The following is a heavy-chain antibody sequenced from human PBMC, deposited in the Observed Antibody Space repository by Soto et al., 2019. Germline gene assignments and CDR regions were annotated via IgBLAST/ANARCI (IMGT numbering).Heavy chain of an antibody. CDR3: ASARWDY. V-gene: IGHV4-59*12. Sequence: SETLSLTCAVSAGSITTYYWSWIRQPPGKGLEWIGYIFNSGNTNYNPSLKSRVTISVDTSKNQFSLKLSSVTAADTAVYYCASARWDYWGQGILVTVSS. J-gene: IGHJ4*02. CDR2: IFNSGNT. CDR1: AGSITTYY.